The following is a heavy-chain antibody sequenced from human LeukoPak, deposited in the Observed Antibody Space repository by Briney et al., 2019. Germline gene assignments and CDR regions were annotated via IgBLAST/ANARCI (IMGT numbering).Heavy chain of an antibody. CDR3: ARHRALMNSYDRNPDNWFDP. CDR2: IYYSGST. J-gene: IGHJ5*02. Sequence: SETLSLTCTVSGGSISSSSYYWGWIRQPPGKGLEWIGSIYYSGSTYYNPSLKSRVTISVDTSKNQFSLKLSSVTAADTAVYYCARHRALMNSYDRNPDNWFDPWGQGTLVTVSS. D-gene: IGHD3-9*01. CDR1: GGSISSSSYY. V-gene: IGHV4-39*01.